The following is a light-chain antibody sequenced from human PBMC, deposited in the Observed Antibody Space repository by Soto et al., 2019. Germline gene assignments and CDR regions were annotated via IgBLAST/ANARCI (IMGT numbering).Light chain of an antibody. CDR2: EVS. J-gene: IGLJ2*01. V-gene: IGLV2-14*01. CDR1: SSDVGGYNY. Sequence: QSALTQPASVSGSPGQSITISCTGTSSDVGGYNYVSWYQQQSGKAPKLIIHEVSNRPSGVSNRFSGSKSGNTASLTISGLQAEDEADYYCSSYTSSRAYVFGGGTKLTVL. CDR3: SSYTSSRAYV.